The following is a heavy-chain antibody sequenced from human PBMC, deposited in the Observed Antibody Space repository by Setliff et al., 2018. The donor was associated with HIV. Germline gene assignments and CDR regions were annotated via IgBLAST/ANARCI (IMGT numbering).Heavy chain of an antibody. J-gene: IGHJ6*02. CDR3: ARLGSGWSDSYYYAMDV. Sequence: ASVKVSCKASGYTFTNSFMHWVRQAPGQGLEWMGIINPSDGATAYAQKFEDRVTMTRDTSTNTVYMELSSLRSEDTAVYFCARLGSGWSDSYYYAMDVWGQGTTVTVSS. D-gene: IGHD6-19*01. CDR1: GYTFTNSF. V-gene: IGHV1-46*01. CDR2: INPSDGAT.